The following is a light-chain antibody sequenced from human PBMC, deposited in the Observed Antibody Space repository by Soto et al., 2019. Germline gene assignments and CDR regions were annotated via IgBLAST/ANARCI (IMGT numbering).Light chain of an antibody. J-gene: IGKJ5*01. CDR2: GAS. CDR1: QGVSSN. V-gene: IGKV3-15*01. Sequence: EIVMTQSPATLSVSPGERATLSCRAPQGVSSNLAWYQQKPGQAPRLLIYGASTRATGIPARFSGSRSGTEFTLTISSLQSEDFAVYYCQQYNNWPPTFGQGTRLEIK. CDR3: QQYNNWPPT.